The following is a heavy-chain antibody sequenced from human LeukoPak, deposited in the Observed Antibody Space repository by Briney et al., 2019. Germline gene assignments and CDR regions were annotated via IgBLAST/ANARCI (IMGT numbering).Heavy chain of an antibody. CDR3: ARVPRVSDSSGYQDYYYGMDV. V-gene: IGHV1-69*04. Sequence: AASVKVSCKASGGTFSSYAISWVRQAPGQGLEWMGRIIPILGIANYAQKFQGRVTITADKSTSTAYMELSSLRSEDTAVYYCARVPRVSDSSGYQDYYYGMDVWGQGTTVTVSS. CDR2: IIPILGIA. J-gene: IGHJ6*02. CDR1: GGTFSSYA. D-gene: IGHD3-22*01.